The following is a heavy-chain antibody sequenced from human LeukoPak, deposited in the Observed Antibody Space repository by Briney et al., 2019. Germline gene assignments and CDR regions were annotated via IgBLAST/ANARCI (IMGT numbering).Heavy chain of an antibody. Sequence: GGSLRLSCAASGSTFSSYAMSWVRQAPGKGLEWVSGISGSGGSTYYADSVKGRFTISRDNSKNTLYLQMNSLRAEDTAVYYCRYMIVVVTNDAFDIWGQGTMVTVSS. V-gene: IGHV3-23*01. J-gene: IGHJ3*02. CDR2: ISGSGGST. CDR1: GSTFSSYA. D-gene: IGHD3-22*01. CDR3: RYMIVVVTNDAFDI.